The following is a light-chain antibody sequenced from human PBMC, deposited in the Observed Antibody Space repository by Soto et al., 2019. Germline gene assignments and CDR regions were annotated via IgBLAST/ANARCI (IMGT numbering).Light chain of an antibody. Sequence: QSVLTQPPSASGAPGQRVTISCSGSSSNIGSNTVNWYQQLPGTAPKLLISSNNQRPSGVPDRFSGSKSGTSASLAISGLQSEDEADYYRETWDDSLNGVVFGGGTKVTVL. CDR3: ETWDDSLNGVV. V-gene: IGLV1-44*01. J-gene: IGLJ2*01. CDR2: SNN. CDR1: SSNIGSNT.